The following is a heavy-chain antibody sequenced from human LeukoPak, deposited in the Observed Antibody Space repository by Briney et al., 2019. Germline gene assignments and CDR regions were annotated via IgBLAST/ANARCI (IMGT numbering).Heavy chain of an antibody. D-gene: IGHD3-16*01. CDR2: ISYDGSNK. Sequence: GGSLRLSCAASGYTFSSYGMHWVRQAPGKGLEWVAVISYDGSNKYYADSVKGRFTISRDNSKNTLYLQMNSLRAEDTAVYYCAKDWRIMIRGPFDYWGQGTLVTVSS. CDR1: GYTFSSYG. V-gene: IGHV3-30*18. J-gene: IGHJ4*02. CDR3: AKDWRIMIRGPFDY.